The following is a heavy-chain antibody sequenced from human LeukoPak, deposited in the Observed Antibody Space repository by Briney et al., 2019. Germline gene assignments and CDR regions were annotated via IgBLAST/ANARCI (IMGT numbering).Heavy chain of an antibody. Sequence: PGGSLRLSCVASGFTFSSYAMSWVRQAPGKGLEWVSSISTSSSYIYYADSVKGRFTISRNNPKNSLYLQMNSLRAEDTAVYYCARNRGDPSYFDYWGQGTLVTVSS. J-gene: IGHJ4*02. CDR2: ISTSSSYI. CDR1: GFTFSSYA. D-gene: IGHD4-17*01. V-gene: IGHV3-21*01. CDR3: ARNRGDPSYFDY.